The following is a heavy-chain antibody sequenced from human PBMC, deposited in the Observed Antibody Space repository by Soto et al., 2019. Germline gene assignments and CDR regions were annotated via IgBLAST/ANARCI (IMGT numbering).Heavy chain of an antibody. CDR3: ARPEYSSSSYGMDV. CDR2: ISSSSSTI. J-gene: IGHJ6*02. CDR1: GFPFSSYS. V-gene: IGHV3-48*02. D-gene: IGHD6-6*01. Sequence: GGSLRLSCAASGFPFSSYSMNWVRQAPGKGLEWVSYISSSSSTIYYADSVKGRFTISRDNAKNSLYLQMNSLRDEDTAVYYCARPEYSSSSYGMDVWGQGTTVTVSS.